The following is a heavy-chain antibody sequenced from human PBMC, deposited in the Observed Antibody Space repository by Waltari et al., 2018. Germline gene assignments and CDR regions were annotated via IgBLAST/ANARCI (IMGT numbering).Heavy chain of an antibody. Sequence: QVQLQESGPGLVMPSQTLSLPCSVSGGSVNTEDSHWSWIRQPPEKGLEWIGYISYSAGTSYNPSLKSRVTISIDTSTNQFSLKLDSVTAADTAVYFCARAVTGTSNYDHWGQGTLVTVSS. V-gene: IGHV4-30-4*08. CDR1: GGSVNTEDSH. J-gene: IGHJ4*02. CDR2: ISYSAGT. D-gene: IGHD7-27*01. CDR3: ARAVTGTSNYDH.